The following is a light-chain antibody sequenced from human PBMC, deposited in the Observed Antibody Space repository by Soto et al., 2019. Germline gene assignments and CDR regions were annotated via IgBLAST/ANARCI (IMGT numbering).Light chain of an antibody. CDR3: QQYESTPPT. Sequence: DIVMTQSPDSLAVSLGERATINCKSSQSVLYSSNNKNYLAWYQQRPGQPPKLLIYCASTRESGVPDRFSGSGSGKDFTLTITSLQAEDVAVYYCQQYESTPPTFGQGTKLEIK. CDR1: QSVLYSSNNKNY. V-gene: IGKV4-1*01. CDR2: CAS. J-gene: IGKJ2*01.